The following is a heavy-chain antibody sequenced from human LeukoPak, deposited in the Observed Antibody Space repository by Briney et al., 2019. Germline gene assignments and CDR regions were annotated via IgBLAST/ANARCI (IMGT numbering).Heavy chain of an antibody. Sequence: SVKVSCKASGGTFSSYAISWVRQAPGQGLEWMGRIIPIFGIANYAQKFQGRVTITADKSTSTTYMELSSLRSEDTAVYYCARHSNYYDSGGYYYDYWGQGTLVTVSS. J-gene: IGHJ4*02. V-gene: IGHV1-69*04. D-gene: IGHD3-22*01. CDR3: ARHSNYYDSGGYYYDY. CDR2: IIPIFGIA. CDR1: GGTFSSYA.